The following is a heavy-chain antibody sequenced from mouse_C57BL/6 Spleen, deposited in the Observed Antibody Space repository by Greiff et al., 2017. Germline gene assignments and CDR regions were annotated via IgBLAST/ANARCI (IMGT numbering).Heavy chain of an antibody. CDR3: AKLYYFDY. CDR2: IYPGDGDT. CDR1: GYAFSSYW. Sequence: QVQLQQSGPELVKPGASVKISCKASGYAFSSYWMNWVKQRPGKGLEWIGRIYPGDGDTYYNGKFKGKATLTAYKSASTAYMQLSSLTSEDSAVYCCAKLYYFDYWGQGTTRTVSS. J-gene: IGHJ2*01. D-gene: IGHD4-1*01. V-gene: IGHV1-82*01.